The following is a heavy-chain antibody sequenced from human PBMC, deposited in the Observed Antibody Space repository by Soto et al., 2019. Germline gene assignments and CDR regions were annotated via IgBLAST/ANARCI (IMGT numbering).Heavy chain of an antibody. Sequence: EVQLVASGGDLVPPGGSLRLSCAVSGLTFSTDEMNWVRQAPGKGLEWLAYISYTSTTIKYADSVKGRFAVSRDNAKKSLYLQMNNLRGDDTAIYYCVREGGSLAFDAWGQGTLVTVSS. CDR2: ISYTSTTI. CDR3: VREGGSLAFDA. CDR1: GLTFSTDE. J-gene: IGHJ4*02. D-gene: IGHD1-1*01. V-gene: IGHV3-48*03.